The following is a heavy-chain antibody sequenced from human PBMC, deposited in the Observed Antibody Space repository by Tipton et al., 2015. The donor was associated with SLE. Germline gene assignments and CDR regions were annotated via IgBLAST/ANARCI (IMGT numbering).Heavy chain of an antibody. J-gene: IGHJ4*02. V-gene: IGHV3-66*02. CDR2: IYSGGST. CDR3: ARDRAYYYGSGSYNDY. D-gene: IGHD3-10*01. CDR1: GFTFSSNY. Sequence: SLRLSCAASGFTFSSNYMSWVRQAPGKGLEWVSVIYSGGSTYYADSVKGRFTISRDNSKNTLYLQMNSLRAEDTAVYYCARDRAYYYGSGSYNDYWGQGTLVTVSS.